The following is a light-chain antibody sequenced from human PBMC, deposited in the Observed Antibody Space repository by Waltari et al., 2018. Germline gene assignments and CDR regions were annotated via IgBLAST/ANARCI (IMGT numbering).Light chain of an antibody. CDR1: QTIRTTY. Sequence: EIVLTQSPGTLSLSPGEGATLSCRTSQTIRTTYLAWYQQKPGQAPTLLIYGTFSRATGIPARFTCSGSGTDFSLTISSLEPEDFATYYCQRYDISPLTFGGGTKVEIK. CDR3: QRYDISPLT. J-gene: IGKJ4*01. CDR2: GTF. V-gene: IGKV3-20*01.